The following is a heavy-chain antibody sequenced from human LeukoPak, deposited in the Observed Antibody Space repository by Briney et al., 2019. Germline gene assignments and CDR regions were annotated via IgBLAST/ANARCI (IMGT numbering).Heavy chain of an antibody. V-gene: IGHV1-18*01. CDR3: ARDAGVIVVPAAPIL. CDR1: GYTFTTFG. Sequence: GALVKVSCKTSGYTFTTFGITWVRQAPGQGLEWMGWISAYNGNTNFAQKFQGRVTMTTDTSTNTAYMELRSLRSDDTAVYFCARDAGVIVVPAAPILWGQGTLVTVSS. J-gene: IGHJ4*02. CDR2: ISAYNGNT. D-gene: IGHD2-2*01.